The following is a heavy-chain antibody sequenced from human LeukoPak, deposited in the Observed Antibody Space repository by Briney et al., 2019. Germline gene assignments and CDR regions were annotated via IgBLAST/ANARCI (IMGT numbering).Heavy chain of an antibody. V-gene: IGHV3-30*18. D-gene: IGHD5-12*01. CDR2: ISYDGSNK. Sequence: HPGRSLRLSCAASGFTFSSYGMHWVRQAPGKGLEWVAVISYDGSNKYYADSVKGRFTISRDNSKNSLYLQMNSLRAEDTAVYYCAKVPSRSGYAPWGYFDYWGQGTLVTVSS. CDR3: AKVPSRSGYAPWGYFDY. J-gene: IGHJ4*02. CDR1: GFTFSSYG.